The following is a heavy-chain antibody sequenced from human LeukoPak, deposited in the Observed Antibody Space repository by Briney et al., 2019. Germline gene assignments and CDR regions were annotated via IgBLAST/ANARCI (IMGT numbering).Heavy chain of an antibody. J-gene: IGHJ4*02. CDR1: GYTFTGYY. CDR2: INPNSGGT. CDR3: VPSGSLYYFDY. Sequence: ASVKVSCKTSGYTFTGYYMHWVRQAPGQGLEWMGWINPNSGGTNYAQKFQGRVTMTRDTSISTAYLELSRLRSDDTAIYYCVPSGSLYYFDYWGQGTLVTVPS. D-gene: IGHD3-10*01. V-gene: IGHV1-2*02.